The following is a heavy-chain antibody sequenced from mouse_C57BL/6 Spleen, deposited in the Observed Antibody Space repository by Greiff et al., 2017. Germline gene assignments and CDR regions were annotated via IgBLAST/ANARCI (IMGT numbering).Heavy chain of an antibody. V-gene: IGHV1-15*01. D-gene: IGHD2-5*01. CDR1: GYTFTDYE. J-gene: IGHJ4*01. CDR2: IDPETGGT. Sequence: VQRVESGAELVRPGASVTLSCKASGYTFTDYEMHWVKQTPVHGLEWIGAIDPETGGTAYNQKFKGKAILTADKSSSTAYMELRSLTSEDSAVYYCTRYRSSSNYYAMDYWGQGTSVTVSS. CDR3: TRYRSSSNYYAMDY.